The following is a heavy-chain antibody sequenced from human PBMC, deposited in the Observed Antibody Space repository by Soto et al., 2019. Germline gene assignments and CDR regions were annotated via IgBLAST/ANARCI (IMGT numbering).Heavy chain of an antibody. D-gene: IGHD2-15*01. CDR1: GGTFSSYA. CDR2: IIPIFGTA. Sequence: QVQLVQSGAEVKKPGSSVKVSCKASGGTFSSYAISWVRQAPGQGLEWMGGIIPIFGTANYAQKFQGRVTITAAESTSTAYMELSSLRSEDTAVYYCARDTTPLYSRRYYFDYWGQGTLVTVSS. CDR3: ARDTTPLYSRRYYFDY. J-gene: IGHJ4*02. V-gene: IGHV1-69*01.